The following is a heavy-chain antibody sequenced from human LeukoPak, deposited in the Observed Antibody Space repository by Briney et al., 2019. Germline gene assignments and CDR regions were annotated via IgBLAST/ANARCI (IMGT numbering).Heavy chain of an antibody. V-gene: IGHV4-59*01. CDR2: IYYSGST. CDR1: GGSISSYY. D-gene: IGHD6-13*01. J-gene: IGHJ4*02. CDR3: ARAPSSWFDY. Sequence: SETLSLTCTVSGGSISSYYWSWIRQPPGKGLEWIGYIYYSGSTNYNPSLKSRVTISVDTSKNQFSLKLSSATAADTAVYYCARAPSSWFDYWGQGTLVTVSS.